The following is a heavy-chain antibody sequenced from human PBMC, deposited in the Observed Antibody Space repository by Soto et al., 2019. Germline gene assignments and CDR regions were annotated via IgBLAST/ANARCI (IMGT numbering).Heavy chain of an antibody. CDR1: GGSISSSSYY. Sequence: PSETLSLTCTVSGGSISSSSYYWGWIRQPPGKGLEWIGSIYYSGSTYYNPSLKSRVTISVDTSKNQFSLKLSSVTAADTAVYYCARHEPVLIAVAYFDYWAREPWSPSPQ. D-gene: IGHD6-19*01. CDR2: IYYSGST. V-gene: IGHV4-39*01. CDR3: ARHEPVLIAVAYFDY. J-gene: IGHJ4*02.